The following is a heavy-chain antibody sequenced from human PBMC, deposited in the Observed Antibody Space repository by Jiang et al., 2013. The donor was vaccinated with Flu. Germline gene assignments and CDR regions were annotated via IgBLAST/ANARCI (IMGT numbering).Heavy chain of an antibody. V-gene: IGHV3-49*03. CDR2: IRNKLYRGTT. CDR1: GFSFGDYA. J-gene: IGHJ4*02. Sequence: QLLESGGGLVQPGRSLRLSCTASGFSFGDYAVSWLRQAPGKGLEWVGFIRNKLYRGTTDYAASVKGRFTISRDDSKSIAYLQMSSLKTEDTAVYYCTRDLVRDVILIPATSFDHWGQGALVTVSS. CDR3: TRDLVRDVILIPATSFDH. D-gene: IGHD2-2*01.